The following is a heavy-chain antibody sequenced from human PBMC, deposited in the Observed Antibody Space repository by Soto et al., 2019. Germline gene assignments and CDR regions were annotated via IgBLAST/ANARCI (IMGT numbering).Heavy chain of an antibody. V-gene: IGHV3-73*02. CDR2: IRSKTNSFAT. D-gene: IGHD1-26*01. J-gene: IGHJ4*02. CDR1: GFTFSGSA. Sequence: EVQLVESGGGLVQPGGSLKLSCAASGFTFSGSAIHWVRQASGKGLEWVGRIRSKTNSFATAYAASVNGRFTISRDDSKNTAYLQMNSLKTEDTAVYYCSIPVVGSTGDYWGQGTLVTVSS. CDR3: SIPVVGSTGDY.